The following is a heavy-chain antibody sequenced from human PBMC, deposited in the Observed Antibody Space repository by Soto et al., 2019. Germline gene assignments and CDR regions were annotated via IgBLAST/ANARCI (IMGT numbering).Heavy chain of an antibody. CDR2: ISSGGTTI. V-gene: IGHV3-11*01. CDR1: GFTFNDYY. D-gene: IGHD3-16*01. CDR3: AGQYDPVPRSAFDI. J-gene: IGHJ3*02. Sequence: VQLVESGGGLVKPGGSLRLSCAASGFTFNDYYMSWIRQTPGKGLEWVSYISSGGTTIYYADSVKGRFTISRDNAKKSLYLQMNSLRAEDTAVYYCAGQYDPVPRSAFDIWGQGTMVTVSS.